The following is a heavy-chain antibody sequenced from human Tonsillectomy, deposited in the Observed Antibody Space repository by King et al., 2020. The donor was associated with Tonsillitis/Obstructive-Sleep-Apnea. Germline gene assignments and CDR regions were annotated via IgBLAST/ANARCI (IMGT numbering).Heavy chain of an antibody. CDR1: GYSFTSYW. CDR2: IYPGDSDT. D-gene: IGHD3-10*01. CDR3: ARRSDYYGSGSYSFDY. J-gene: IGHJ4*02. V-gene: IGHV5-51*03. Sequence: EVQLVESGAEVKKPGESLKISCKGSGYSFTSYWIGWVRQMPGKGPEWMGIIYPGDSDTRYSPSFQGQVTISADKSISTAYLQWSSLKASDTAMYYCARRSDYYGSGSYSFDYWGQGTLVTVSS.